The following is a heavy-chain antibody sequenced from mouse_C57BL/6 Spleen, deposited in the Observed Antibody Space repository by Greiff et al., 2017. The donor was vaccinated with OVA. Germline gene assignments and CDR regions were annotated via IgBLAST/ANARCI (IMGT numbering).Heavy chain of an antibody. CDR3: ARIDAHYGSKDYYARDY. Sequence: VQLQQPGAELVRPGTSVKLSCKASGYTFTSYWMHWVKQRPGQGLEWIGVIDPSDSYTNYNQKFKGKATLTVDTSSSTAYMQLSSLTSEDSAVYYCARIDAHYGSKDYYARDYWGKGTSVTVSS. CDR1: GYTFTSYW. CDR2: IDPSDSYT. D-gene: IGHD1-1*01. V-gene: IGHV1-59*01. J-gene: IGHJ4*01.